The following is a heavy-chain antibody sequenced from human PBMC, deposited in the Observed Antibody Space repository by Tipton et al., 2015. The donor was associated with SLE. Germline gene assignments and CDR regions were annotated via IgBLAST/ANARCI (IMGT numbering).Heavy chain of an antibody. D-gene: IGHD7-27*01. Sequence: TLSLTCTVSGGSISSSSHYSGWIRQPPGKGLEWIGSIYYSGSTYCNPSLKSRVTLSVDTSKHQFSLKLSSVTAADTAVYYCERLSGGDYHYCMGVWGKGTTVTVSS. CDR2: IYYSGST. V-gene: IGHV4-39*07. CDR3: ERLSGGDYHYCMGV. J-gene: IGHJ6*03. CDR1: GGSISSSSHY.